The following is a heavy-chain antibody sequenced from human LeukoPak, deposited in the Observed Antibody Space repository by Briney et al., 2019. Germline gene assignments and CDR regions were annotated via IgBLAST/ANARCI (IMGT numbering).Heavy chain of an antibody. CDR2: IHGYNGNT. D-gene: IGHD5-12*01. CDR1: GYTLTNYV. CDR3: ARLSTNSRVGGYDPQWYFDL. V-gene: IGHV1-18*04. J-gene: IGHJ2*01. Sequence: ASVTLAHNASGYTLTNYVSSWLRQAPGQGLEWMRWIHGYNGNTNYLQRFQGRVTMTTDTSTNTVYMELRSLRSDDTAVYYCARLSTNSRVGGYDPQWYFDLWGRGTLVTVSS.